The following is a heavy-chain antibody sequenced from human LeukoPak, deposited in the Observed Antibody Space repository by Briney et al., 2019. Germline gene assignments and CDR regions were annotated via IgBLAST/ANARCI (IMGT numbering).Heavy chain of an antibody. CDR2: IYYSGST. CDR1: GGSISSGGYY. J-gene: IGHJ4*02. V-gene: IGHV4-31*03. D-gene: IGHD3-10*01. Sequence: TLSLTCTVSGGSISSGGYYWSWIRQHPGKGLEWIGYIYYSGSTYYNPSLKSRVTISVDTSKNQFSLKLSSVTAADTAVYYCARAPRYYGSGSHDPYYFDYWGQGTLVTVSS. CDR3: ARAPRYYGSGSHDPYYFDY.